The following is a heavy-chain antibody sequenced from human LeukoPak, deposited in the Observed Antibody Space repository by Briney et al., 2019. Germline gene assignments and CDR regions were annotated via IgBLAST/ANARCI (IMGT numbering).Heavy chain of an antibody. CDR2: IYYSGST. D-gene: IGHD6-13*01. CDR1: GGSISGYY. V-gene: IGHV4-59*01. Sequence: PSETLSLTCTVSGGSISGYYWSWIRQPPGKGLEWIGDIYYSGSTNYNPSLKSRVTISVDTSENQFSLHLSSVTAAATAVYYCARVESSSWGLNYYYYYMDVWGKGTTVTVSS. CDR3: ARVESSSWGLNYYYYYMDV. J-gene: IGHJ6*03.